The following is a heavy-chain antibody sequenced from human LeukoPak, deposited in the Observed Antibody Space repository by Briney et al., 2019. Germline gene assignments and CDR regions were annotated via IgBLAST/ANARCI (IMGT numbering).Heavy chain of an antibody. CDR3: AKDDGLVQTFDY. Sequence: GRSLRLSCAASGFTFSSYAMRWVRQAPGKGLEWVSTIRGSGGSAYYGNSVKGRFSISRDNSKNTLYLQMNSLRAEDTAVYYCAKDDGLVQTFDYWGQGTLVTVSS. J-gene: IGHJ4*02. CDR2: IRGSGGSA. D-gene: IGHD6-19*01. V-gene: IGHV3-23*01. CDR1: GFTFSSYA.